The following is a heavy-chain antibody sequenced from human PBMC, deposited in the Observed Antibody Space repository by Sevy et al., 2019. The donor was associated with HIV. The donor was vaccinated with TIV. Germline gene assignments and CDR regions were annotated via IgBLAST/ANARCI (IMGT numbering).Heavy chain of an antibody. Sequence: ASVKVSCKASGYTFTGYYMHWVRQAPGQGLEWMGWINPNSGGTNYAQKFQGRVTMTRDTSISTAYMELSRLRSDDTAVYYWASGTGPVSYYYYYGMDVWGQGTTVTVSS. CDR3: ASGTGPVSYYYYYGMDV. CDR1: GYTFTGYY. CDR2: INPNSGGT. J-gene: IGHJ6*02. V-gene: IGHV1-2*02. D-gene: IGHD7-27*01.